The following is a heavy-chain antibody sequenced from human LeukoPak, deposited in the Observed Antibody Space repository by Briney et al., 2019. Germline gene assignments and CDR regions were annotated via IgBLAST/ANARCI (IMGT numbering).Heavy chain of an antibody. CDR2: IYYSGST. Sequence: SETLSLTCTVSGGSISSSSYYWGWIRQPPGKGLEWIGSIYYSGSTYYNPSLKSRVTISVDTSNNHFSLKLTSVTAADTAVYYCARQSFGMGVWGQGTTVTVSS. J-gene: IGHJ6*02. CDR3: ARQSFGMGV. V-gene: IGHV4-39*01. CDR1: GGSISSSSYY.